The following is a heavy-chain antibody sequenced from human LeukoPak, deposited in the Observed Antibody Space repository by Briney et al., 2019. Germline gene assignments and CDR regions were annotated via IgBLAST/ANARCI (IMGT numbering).Heavy chain of an antibody. J-gene: IGHJ1*01. CDR1: GGSISSSSYS. V-gene: IGHV4-39*01. D-gene: IGHD3-22*01. CDR3: ARQPGYYDSSGYYYFQH. Sequence: PSETLSLTCTVSGGSISSSSYSWGWIRQPPGKGLEWIGSIYYSGSTYYNPSLKSRVTISVDTSKNQFSLKLSSVTAADTAVSYCARQPGYYDSSGYYYFQHWGQGTLVTVSS. CDR2: IYYSGST.